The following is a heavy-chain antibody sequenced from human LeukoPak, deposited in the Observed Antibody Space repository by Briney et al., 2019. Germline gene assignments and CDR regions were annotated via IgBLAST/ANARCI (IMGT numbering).Heavy chain of an antibody. D-gene: IGHD3-22*01. V-gene: IGHV3-53*01. J-gene: IGHJ4*02. CDR1: RFTVSSNY. Sequence: GGSLRLSCAASRFTVSSNYMSWVRQAPGKGLEWVSVIYSDGRTYYADSVKGRFTISRDNSKNTLYLQMNSLRAEDTAVYYCARAPGGTQASSGYFDYWGQGTLVTVSS. CDR3: ARAPGGTQASSGYFDY. CDR2: IYSDGRT.